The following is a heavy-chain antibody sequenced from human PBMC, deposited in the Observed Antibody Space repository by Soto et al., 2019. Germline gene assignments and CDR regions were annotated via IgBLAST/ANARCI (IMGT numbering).Heavy chain of an antibody. CDR1: GFTFSSYA. D-gene: IGHD3-22*01. CDR2: ISGSGGST. J-gene: IGHJ6*02. CDR3: AKSSRPDDYYDSSGYYHYYYGMDV. Sequence: PGWALRLSCAASGFTFSSYAMSWVRQAPGKGLEWVSAISGSGGSTYYADSVKGRFTISRDNSKSTLYLQMNSLRAEDTAVYYCAKSSRPDDYYDSSGYYHYYYGMDVWGQGTTVTVSS. V-gene: IGHV3-23*01.